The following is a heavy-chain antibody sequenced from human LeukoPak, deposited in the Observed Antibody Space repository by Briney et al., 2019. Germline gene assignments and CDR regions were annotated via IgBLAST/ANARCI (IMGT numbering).Heavy chain of an antibody. D-gene: IGHD5-18*01. CDR2: IYYSGST. CDR1: GGSISSSSYY. J-gene: IGHJ3*02. Sequence: SETLSLTCTVSGGSISSSSYYWGWIRQPPGKGLEWIGSIYYSGSTYYNPSFKSRVTISVDTSKNQFSLKLSSVTAADTAVYYCASLLQLWLRYAFDIWGQGTMVTVSS. CDR3: ASLLQLWLRYAFDI. V-gene: IGHV4-39*01.